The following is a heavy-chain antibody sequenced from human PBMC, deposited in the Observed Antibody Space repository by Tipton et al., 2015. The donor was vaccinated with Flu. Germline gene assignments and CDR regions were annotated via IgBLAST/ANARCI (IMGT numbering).Heavy chain of an antibody. D-gene: IGHD6-6*01. V-gene: IGHV4-34*09. CDR3: ASYSSSYFDY. J-gene: IGHJ4*02. Sequence: TLSLTCAVYGGSFSGYYWSWIRQPPGKGLEWIGEINHSGSTNYNPSLKSRVTISVDTSKNHFSLKLSSVTAADTAVYYCASYSSSYFDYWGQGTLVTVSS. CDR2: INHSGST. CDR1: GGSFSGYY.